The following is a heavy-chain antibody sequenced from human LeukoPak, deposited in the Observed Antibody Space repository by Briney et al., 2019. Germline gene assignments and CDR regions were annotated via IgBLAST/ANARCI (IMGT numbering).Heavy chain of an antibody. D-gene: IGHD3-10*02. CDR1: GFTFSDAW. J-gene: IGHJ6*02. CDR3: AKDLHYYVAMDV. CDR2: IKRKKDGGTA. V-gene: IGHV3-15*01. Sequence: GGSLRLSCAVSGFTFSDAWMSWVRQAPGKGLEWVGRIKRKKDGGTADYAVPVKGRFTISRDDSKNTLYLQMNSLRAEDTALYYCAKDLHYYVAMDVWGQGTAVTVSS.